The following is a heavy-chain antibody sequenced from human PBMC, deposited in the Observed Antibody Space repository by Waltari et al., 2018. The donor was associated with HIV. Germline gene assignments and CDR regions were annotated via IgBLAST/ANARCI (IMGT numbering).Heavy chain of an antibody. CDR1: GYTFAGNY. CDR2: ISPNSGGT. J-gene: IGHJ4*02. CDR3: ARDGGSGYSGNVDY. V-gene: IGHV1-2*02. Sequence: QVQLVQSGAEVKEPGASVRVSCKASGYTFAGNYIHWVRQAPGQGLEWMGWISPNSGGTHYAQKFQGRVSMTRDTSISTAYMQLSRLKSDDTAVYYCARDGGSGYSGNVDYWGQGTLVTVSS. D-gene: IGHD3-3*01.